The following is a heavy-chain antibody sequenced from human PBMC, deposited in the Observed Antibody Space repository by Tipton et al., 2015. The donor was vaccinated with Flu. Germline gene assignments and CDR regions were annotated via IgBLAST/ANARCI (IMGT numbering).Heavy chain of an antibody. Sequence: LVKPTQTLTLTCTFSGFSLTTSGMCVTWIRQPPGKALEWLALIDWDDDKFYSTSLETRLTISKDTSKNQVVLTMTKMDPGDTATYYCARVRRYDYDWGSYRYPGNDGLDVWGQGTKVIVSS. D-gene: IGHD3-16*02. J-gene: IGHJ3*01. CDR3: ARVRRYDYDWGSYRYPGNDGLDV. V-gene: IGHV2-70*01. CDR1: GFSLTTSGMC. CDR2: IDWDDDK.